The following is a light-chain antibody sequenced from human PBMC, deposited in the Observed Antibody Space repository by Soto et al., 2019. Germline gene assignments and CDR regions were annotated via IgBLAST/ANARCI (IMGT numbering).Light chain of an antibody. J-gene: IGLJ2*01. CDR1: NVGSKS. CDR3: QVWDTTSDHPV. V-gene: IGLV3-21*02. Sequence: SYELTQPPSVSVAPGQTANIACGGNNVGSKSVHWYQQRPGQAPVMVVYDEDDGRSETPDRISGSTSGNAATLTISRVEAGDEADYYCQVWDTTSDHPVFGGGTKLTVL. CDR2: DED.